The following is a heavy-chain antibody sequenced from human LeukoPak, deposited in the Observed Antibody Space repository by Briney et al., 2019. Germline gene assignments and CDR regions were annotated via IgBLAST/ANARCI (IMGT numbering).Heavy chain of an antibody. V-gene: IGHV3-23*01. CDR1: GFTFSSYA. CDR2: ISGSGGST. J-gene: IGHJ4*02. CDR3: AKEGRGYSYGYGVYDY. Sequence: GGSLRLSCAASGFTFSSYAMSWVRQAPGKGLEWVSAISGSGGSTYYADSVKGRFTISRDNSKNTLYLQMNSLRAEDTAVYYCAKEGRGYSYGYGVYDYWGQGTLVTVSP. D-gene: IGHD5-18*01.